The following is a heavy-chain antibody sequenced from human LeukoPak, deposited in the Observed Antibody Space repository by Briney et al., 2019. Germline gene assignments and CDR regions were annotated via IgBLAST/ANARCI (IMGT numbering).Heavy chain of an antibody. V-gene: IGHV3-9*01. D-gene: IGHD3-22*01. CDR2: ITWNRDNI. CDR1: GFTFDDYA. CDR3: AKDLSSAITSALVLDV. Sequence: PGGSLRLSCTVSGFTFDDYAMHWVRHTPGQGLEWVAGITWNRDNIGYGDSVKGRFTISRDNVKNVLYLQMNSLGPEDTALYYCAKDLSSAITSALVLDVWGQGTTVIVS. J-gene: IGHJ6*02.